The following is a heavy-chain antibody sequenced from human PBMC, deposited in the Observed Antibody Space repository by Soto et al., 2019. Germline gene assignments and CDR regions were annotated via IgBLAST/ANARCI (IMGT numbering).Heavy chain of an antibody. Sequence: EVQLVESGGGLVQPGGSLRLSCAASGFTFSDHYMDWVRQAPGKGLEWVGRTRNKANSYTTEYAASVKGRFTISRDDSKNSLYLQMNSLKTEDTAVYYCAREYYDFWSGYSDYYYYYMDVWGKGTTVTVSS. J-gene: IGHJ6*03. D-gene: IGHD3-3*01. CDR2: TRNKANSYTT. CDR3: AREYYDFWSGYSDYYYYYMDV. CDR1: GFTFSDHY. V-gene: IGHV3-72*01.